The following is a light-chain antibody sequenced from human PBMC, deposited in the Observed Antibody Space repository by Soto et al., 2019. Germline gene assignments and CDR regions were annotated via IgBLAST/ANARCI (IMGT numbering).Light chain of an antibody. CDR1: SSDVGGYEY. Sequence: QSALTQPRSVSGSPGQSVTISCTGTSSDVGGYEYVSWYQQYPGKAPKLMIYDVSKRPSGVPDRFSGSKSGNTASLTISGLQAEDEADYYCCSYAGSYTLFGGGTKVTVL. CDR2: DVS. CDR3: CSYAGSYTL. V-gene: IGLV2-11*01. J-gene: IGLJ2*01.